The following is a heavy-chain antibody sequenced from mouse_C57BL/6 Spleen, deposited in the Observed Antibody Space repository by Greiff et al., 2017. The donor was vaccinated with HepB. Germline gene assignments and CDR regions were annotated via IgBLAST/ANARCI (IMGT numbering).Heavy chain of an antibody. CDR1: GYAFSSSW. J-gene: IGHJ3*01. CDR2: IYPGDGDT. CDR3: ASDYGSSYGFAY. Sequence: QVQLQQSGPELVKPGASVKISCKASGYAFSSSWMNWVKQRPGKGLEWIGRIYPGDGDTNYNVKFKGKATLTADKSSSTAYMQLSSLTSEDSAVYFGASDYGSSYGFAYWGQGTLVTVSA. V-gene: IGHV1-82*01. D-gene: IGHD1-1*01.